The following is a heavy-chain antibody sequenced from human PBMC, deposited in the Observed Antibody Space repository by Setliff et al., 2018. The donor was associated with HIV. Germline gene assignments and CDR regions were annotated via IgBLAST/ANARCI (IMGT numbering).Heavy chain of an antibody. J-gene: IGHJ6*03. CDR1: GYTFTSYY. D-gene: IGHD2-2*01. Sequence: ASVKVSCKASGYTFTSYYMHWVRQAPGQGLEWMGTINPSGGSTSYAQKFQGRVTMTRDTSTSTVYMELSSLRSEDTAVYYCARDCSSTSCPGSFNYYYYYYYTDVWGKGTTVTVSS. CDR2: INPSGGST. CDR3: ARDCSSTSCPGSFNYYYYYYYTDV. V-gene: IGHV1-46*03.